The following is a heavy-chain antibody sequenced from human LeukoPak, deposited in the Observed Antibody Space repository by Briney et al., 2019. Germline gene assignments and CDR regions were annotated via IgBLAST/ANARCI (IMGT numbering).Heavy chain of an antibody. Sequence: ASVKVSCKASGGTFSSYAISWVRQAPGQGLEWMGGIIPIFGTANYAQKFQGRVTITADESTSTAYMELSSLRSEDTAVYYCAKDLLGTVAYYYYGMDVWGQGTTVTVSS. J-gene: IGHJ6*02. CDR1: GGTFSSYA. V-gene: IGHV1-69*13. CDR2: IIPIFGTA. D-gene: IGHD4-23*01. CDR3: AKDLLGTVAYYYYGMDV.